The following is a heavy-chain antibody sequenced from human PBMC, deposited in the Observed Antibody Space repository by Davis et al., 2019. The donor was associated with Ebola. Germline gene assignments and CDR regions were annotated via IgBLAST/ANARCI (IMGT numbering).Heavy chain of an antibody. V-gene: IGHV3-23*01. CDR3: ARESQWLGSYFFDN. D-gene: IGHD6-19*01. CDR2: IHGSGTST. Sequence: GESLKISCAASGFTFSSCAMIWVRQAPGKGLEWVSTIHGSGTSTYYADSVKGRFTISRDDSKNTIYLQMNSLRGEDTAVCYCARESQWLGSYFFDNWGQGILVTVSS. J-gene: IGHJ4*02. CDR1: GFTFSSCA.